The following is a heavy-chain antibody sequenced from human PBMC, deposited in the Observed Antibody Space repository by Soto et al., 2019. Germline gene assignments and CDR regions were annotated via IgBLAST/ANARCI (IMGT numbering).Heavy chain of an antibody. Sequence: QVQLVQSGAEVKKPGASVKVSCKASGYTFASYDINWVRQATGQGLEWMGWKNANSGNTGYAQKFQGRVTMTRNTSISTAYMELSSLSSEDSAVYYCARWPDGYYYYGMDVWGQWTTVTVSS. V-gene: IGHV1-8*01. CDR1: GYTFASYD. J-gene: IGHJ6*02. CDR3: ARWPDGYYYYGMDV. CDR2: KNANSGNT.